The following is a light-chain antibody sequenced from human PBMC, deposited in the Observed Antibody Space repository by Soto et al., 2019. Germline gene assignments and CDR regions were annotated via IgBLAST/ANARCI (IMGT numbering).Light chain of an antibody. Sequence: EIVLTPSPGTLSLSPGERATLSCRASQSVSSIYFAWYQQKRGQAPRLLIYGVSSRATRIPDRLSGSGCGTDFTITISRLEPEDSAVYYCEQYGSSPRTFGQGAKVDIK. V-gene: IGKV3-20*01. CDR2: GVS. CDR1: QSVSSIY. CDR3: EQYGSSPRT. J-gene: IGKJ1*01.